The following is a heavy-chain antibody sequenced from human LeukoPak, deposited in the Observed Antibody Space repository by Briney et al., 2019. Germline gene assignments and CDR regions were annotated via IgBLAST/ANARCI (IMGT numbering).Heavy chain of an antibody. CDR1: GFTFDDYA. V-gene: IGHV3-9*01. CDR3: AKDRAQFEYFDY. Sequence: PGGSLRLSCAASGFTFDDYAMHWVRQAPGKGLEWVSDISWNSGSIGYADSVKGRFTISRDNAKNSLYLQMNSLRAEDTALYYCAKDRAQFEYFDYWGQGTLVTVSS. J-gene: IGHJ4*02. D-gene: IGHD5-24*01. CDR2: ISWNSGSI.